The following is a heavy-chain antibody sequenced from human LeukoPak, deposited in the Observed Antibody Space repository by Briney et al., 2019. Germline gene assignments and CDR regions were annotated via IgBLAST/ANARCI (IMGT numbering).Heavy chain of an antibody. V-gene: IGHV1-46*01. J-gene: IGHJ4*02. CDR1: GYTFTGYD. CDR3: ARPGYSSGWYYFDY. D-gene: IGHD6-19*01. CDR2: INPSGGST. Sequence: ASVKVSCKASGYTFTGYDINWVRQATGQGLEWMGIINPSGGSTSYAQKFQGRVTMTRDTSTSTVYMELSSLRSEDTAVYYCARPGYSSGWYYFDYWGQGTLVTVSS.